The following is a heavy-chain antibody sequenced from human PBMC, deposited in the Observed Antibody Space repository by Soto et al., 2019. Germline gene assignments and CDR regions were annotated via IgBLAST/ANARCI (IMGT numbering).Heavy chain of an antibody. J-gene: IGHJ6*02. CDR3: ARDYDYVWGDYYYGMDV. CDR2: VTYDGSNK. V-gene: IGHV3-30-3*01. Sequence: GGSLRLSCAASGFTFSSSWMHWVRQAPGKGLVWVSRVTYDGSNKYYADSVKGRFTISRDNSKNTLYLQMNSLRAEDTAVYYCARDYDYVWGDYYYGMDVWGQGTTVTVSS. CDR1: GFTFSSSW. D-gene: IGHD3-16*01.